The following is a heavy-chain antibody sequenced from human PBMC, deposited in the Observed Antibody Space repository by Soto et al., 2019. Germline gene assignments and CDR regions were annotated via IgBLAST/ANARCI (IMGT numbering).Heavy chain of an antibody. CDR1: GGSISSGDYY. CDR3: ARDRRGDYDSSGYYYNWFDP. V-gene: IGHV4-30-4*01. D-gene: IGHD3-22*01. Sequence: SETLSLTCTVSGGSISSGDYYWSWIRQPPGEGLEWIGYIYYSGSTYYNPSLKSRVTISVDTSKNQFSLKLSSVTAADTAVYYCARDRRGDYDSSGYYYNWFDPWGQGTLVTVSS. J-gene: IGHJ5*02. CDR2: IYYSGST.